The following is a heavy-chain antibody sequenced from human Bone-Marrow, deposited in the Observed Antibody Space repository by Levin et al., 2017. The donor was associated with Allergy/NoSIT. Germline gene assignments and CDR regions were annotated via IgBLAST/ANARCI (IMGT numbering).Heavy chain of an antibody. J-gene: IGHJ4*02. CDR2: IRSKAYGGTT. CDR1: GFTFGDYA. D-gene: IGHD3-16*01. Sequence: PGGSLRLSCTASGFTFGDYAMSWVRQAPGKGLEWVGFIRSKAYGGTTEYAASVKGRFTISRDDSKSIAYLQMNSLKTEDTAVYYCTRVPKYEITVGGVYWGQGTLVTVSS. CDR3: TRVPKYEITVGGVY. V-gene: IGHV3-49*04.